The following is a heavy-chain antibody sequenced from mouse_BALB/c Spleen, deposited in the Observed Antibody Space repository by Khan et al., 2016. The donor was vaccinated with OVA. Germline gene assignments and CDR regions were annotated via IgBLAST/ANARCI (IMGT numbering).Heavy chain of an antibody. D-gene: IGHD1-1*01. CDR3: SRFYRSDVDY. Sequence: VQLKQSGPELVKPGASVKISCKASGYSFTGYFMNWVMQSHGKSIEWIGRINPHIGETYYNQKFKGKATLTVDESSSTSHMELRSQASEDSAVYSWSRFYRSDVDYWGQGTTLTVSS. J-gene: IGHJ2*01. CDR2: INPHIGET. CDR1: GYSFTGYF. V-gene: IGHV1-20*02.